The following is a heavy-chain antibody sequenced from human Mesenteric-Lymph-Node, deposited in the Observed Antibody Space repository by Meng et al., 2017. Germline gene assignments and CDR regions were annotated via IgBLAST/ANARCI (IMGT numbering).Heavy chain of an antibody. D-gene: IGHD6-6*01. CDR3: AKDKSISDDYYYYGMDV. CDR1: GFTFSSYA. CDR2: ISGSGGST. Sequence: GESLKISCAASGFTFSSYAMSWVRQAPGKGLEWVSAISGSGGSTYYADSVKGRFTISRDNSKNTLFLQMNSLRVEDTAVYYCAKDKSISDDYYYYGMDVWGQGTTVTVSS. V-gene: IGHV3-23*01. J-gene: IGHJ6*02.